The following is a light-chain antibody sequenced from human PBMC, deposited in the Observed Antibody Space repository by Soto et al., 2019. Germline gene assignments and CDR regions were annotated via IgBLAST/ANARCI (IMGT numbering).Light chain of an antibody. Sequence: QSALTQPASVSGSPGQSITISCTGTSSDVGGYNYVSWYQQHPGKAPKLMIYDVSSRPSGVSNRFSGSKSGNTASLTISGRLSEDEADYYCTSYTTNKTPLFGGGTKRTVL. CDR3: TSYTTNKTPL. V-gene: IGLV2-14*03. CDR1: SSDVGGYNY. J-gene: IGLJ2*01. CDR2: DVS.